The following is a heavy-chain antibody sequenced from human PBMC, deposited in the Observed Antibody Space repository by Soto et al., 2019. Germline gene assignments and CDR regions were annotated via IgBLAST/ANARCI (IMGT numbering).Heavy chain of an antibody. CDR1: GFTFTSSA. D-gene: IGHD4-17*01. J-gene: IGHJ2*01. CDR2: IVVGSGNT. CDR3: AADELRVADYGDPNWYFDL. Sequence: QMQLVQSGPEVKKPGTSVKVSCKASGFTFTSSAVQWVRQARGQRLEWIGWIVVGSGNTNYAQKFQERVTITRDMSTSTAYMELSSLRSEDTAVYYCAADELRVADYGDPNWYFDLWGRGTLVTVSS. V-gene: IGHV1-58*01.